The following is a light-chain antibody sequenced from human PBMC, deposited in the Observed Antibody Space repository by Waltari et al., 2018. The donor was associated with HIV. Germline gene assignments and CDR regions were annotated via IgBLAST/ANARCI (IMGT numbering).Light chain of an antibody. V-gene: IGLV1-44*01. Sequence: QSLLTQSPSASGTPGQRVNISCFGTSSNIGSRSVNWYQHFPGTPPKLLLFSNTARPSGVPDRVSGSKSGTSASLAISGLHSQDEADYYCSAWDVTLNGLVFGGGTRLSVL. CDR1: SSNIGSRS. CDR2: SNT. J-gene: IGLJ2*01. CDR3: SAWDVTLNGLV.